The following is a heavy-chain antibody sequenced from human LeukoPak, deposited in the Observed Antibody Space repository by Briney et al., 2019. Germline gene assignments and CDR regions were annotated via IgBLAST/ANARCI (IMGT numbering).Heavy chain of an antibody. V-gene: IGHV3-53*01. D-gene: IGHD1-26*01. CDR3: ARDSTYYYFDY. J-gene: IGHJ4*02. Sequence: GGSLRLSCAASGFAVSSNHMNWVRQAPGKGLDWVSIIYSAGTTYHYADSVKGRFTISRDTSKNTVYLQMSSLRDEDTAIYYCARDSTYYYFDYWGQGTLVTVSS. CDR2: IYSAGTT. CDR1: GFAVSSNH.